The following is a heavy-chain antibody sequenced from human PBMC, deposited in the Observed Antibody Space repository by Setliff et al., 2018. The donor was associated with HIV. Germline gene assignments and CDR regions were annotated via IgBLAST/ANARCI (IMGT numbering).Heavy chain of an antibody. V-gene: IGHV1-69*13. D-gene: IGHD3-16*02. CDR2: ITPISGTA. CDR1: GGTFSSYG. Sequence: SVKVSCKASGGTFSSYGISWVRQAPGQGLEWMGGITPISGTANCAQKFQGRVTIAADEFTSTAYMELSSLRSEDTAVYYCVRGGQYYRSTYYYYYMDVWGKGTTVTVSS. J-gene: IGHJ6*03. CDR3: VRGGQYYRSTYYYYYMDV.